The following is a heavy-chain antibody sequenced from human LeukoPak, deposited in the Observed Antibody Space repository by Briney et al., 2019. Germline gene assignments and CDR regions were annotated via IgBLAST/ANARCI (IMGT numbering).Heavy chain of an antibody. Sequence: SETLSLTCTVSGASISTGDYYWSWIRQPPGKGLEWIGSIYYSGSSYYSPSLKSRVTISVDTSKNQFSLKLSSVTAADTAVYYCARHPTARIRLEMATIDTPGACDIWGQGTLVTVSS. CDR1: GASISTGDYY. V-gene: IGHV4-39*01. CDR3: ARHPTARIRLEMATIDTPGACDI. CDR2: IYYSGSS. D-gene: IGHD5-24*01. J-gene: IGHJ3*02.